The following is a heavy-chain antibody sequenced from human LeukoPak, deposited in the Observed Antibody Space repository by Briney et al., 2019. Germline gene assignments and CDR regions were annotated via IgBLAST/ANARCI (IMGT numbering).Heavy chain of an antibody. CDR1: GFTFSSYG. J-gene: IGHJ4*02. D-gene: IGHD3-22*01. CDR2: IWYDGSNK. V-gene: IGHV3-33*01. CDR3: ARDQDDSSGYYVTVDY. Sequence: PGGSLRLSCAASGFTFSSYGMHWVRQAPGKGLEWVAVIWYDGSNKYYADSVKGRFTISRDNSKNTLYLQMNSLRAEDTAVYYCARDQDDSSGYYVTVDYWGQGTLVTVSS.